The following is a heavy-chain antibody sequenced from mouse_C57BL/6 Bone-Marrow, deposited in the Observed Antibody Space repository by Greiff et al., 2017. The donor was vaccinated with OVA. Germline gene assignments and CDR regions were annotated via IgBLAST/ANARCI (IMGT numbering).Heavy chain of an antibody. CDR2: IYPGSGST. CDR1: GYTFTSYW. D-gene: IGHD2-4*01. V-gene: IGHV1-55*01. CDR3: AREGYDYDVKAY. Sequence: QVQLQQPGAELVKPGASVKMSCKASGYTFTSYWITWVKQRPVQGLEWIGDIYPGSGSTNYNEKFKSKATLTVDTSSSTAYMQLSSLTSEDSAVYYCAREGYDYDVKAYWGQGTLVTVSA. J-gene: IGHJ3*01.